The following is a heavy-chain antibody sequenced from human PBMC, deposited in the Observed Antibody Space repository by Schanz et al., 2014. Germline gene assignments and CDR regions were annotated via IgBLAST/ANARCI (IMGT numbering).Heavy chain of an antibody. V-gene: IGHV4-4*02. CDR2: IYHSGNT. CDR1: GASISSSNW. D-gene: IGHD4-17*01. CDR3: ARDRGHGDLPGDI. J-gene: IGHJ3*02. Sequence: QVQLQESGPGLVKPSGTLSLTCAVSGASISSSNWWSWVRQPPGKGLEWIGEIYHSGNTNYNASLKSRVTISVDKSKNQFSLNLSSATAADTAVYYCARDRGHGDLPGDIWGQGTMVTVSS.